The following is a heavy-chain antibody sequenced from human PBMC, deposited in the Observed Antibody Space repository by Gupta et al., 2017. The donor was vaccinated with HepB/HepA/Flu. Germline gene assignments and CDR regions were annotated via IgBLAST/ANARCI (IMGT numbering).Heavy chain of an antibody. CDR2: INHSGST. J-gene: IGHJ5*02. D-gene: IGHD1-26*01. Sequence: QVQLQQWGAGLLKPSETLSLTCAVYGGSFSGYYWSWIRQPPGKGLEWIGEINHSGSTNYHPSLKSRVTISVDTSKNQFSLKLSSVTAADTAVYDWASGGGQWELLHWFDPWGQGTRGTVAS. V-gene: IGHV4-34*01. CDR3: ASGGGQWELLHWFDP. CDR1: GGSFSGYY.